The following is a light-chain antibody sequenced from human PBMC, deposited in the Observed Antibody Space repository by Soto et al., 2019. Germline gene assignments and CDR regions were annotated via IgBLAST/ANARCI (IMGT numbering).Light chain of an antibody. Sequence: QPVLTQPPSASGTPGQRVTLSCSGSSSNIGRNFVYWYQRFPGTAPKLLIYRNDQRPSGVPDRFSGSKSGTSASLAISGLRSEDEADYYCASWDASLSGGVFGGGTKLTVL. V-gene: IGLV1-47*01. CDR3: ASWDASLSGGV. CDR1: SSNIGRNF. CDR2: RND. J-gene: IGLJ3*02.